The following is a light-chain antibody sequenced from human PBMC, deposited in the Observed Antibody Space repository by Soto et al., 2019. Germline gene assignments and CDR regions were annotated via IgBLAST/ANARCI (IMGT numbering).Light chain of an antibody. V-gene: IGLV2-8*01. CDR1: SSDIGAY. Sequence: QSALTQPPSASGSPGQSVTFSCTGTSSDIGAYVSWYQHHPGKAPKLVISEVNKRPSGVPDRFSGSKSGNTASLTVSGLQAVDEADYYCGSYAGNNIFLFGGGTKLTVL. CDR2: EVN. J-gene: IGLJ2*01. CDR3: GSYAGNNIFL.